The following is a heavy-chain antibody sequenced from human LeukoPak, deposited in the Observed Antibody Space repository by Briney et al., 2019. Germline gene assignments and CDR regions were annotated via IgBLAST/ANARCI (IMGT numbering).Heavy chain of an antibody. CDR1: GFTFSSYA. CDR2: LSGSGATT. J-gene: IGHJ1*01. CDR3: ARDWPTIAAAGTIPEYFQH. D-gene: IGHD6-13*01. V-gene: IGHV3-23*01. Sequence: GGSLRLSCAASGFTFSSYAMSWVRQAPGKGLEWVSSLSGSGATTYYADSVKGRFTISRDNAKNSLYLQMNSLRAEDTAVYYCARDWPTIAAAGTIPEYFQHWGQGTLVTVSS.